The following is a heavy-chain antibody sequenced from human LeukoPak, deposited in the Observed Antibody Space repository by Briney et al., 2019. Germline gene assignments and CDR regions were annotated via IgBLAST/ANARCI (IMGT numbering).Heavy chain of an antibody. Sequence: PGGSLRLSCAVSGFTFSSYAMSWVRQAPGKGLEWVSAISTSGDRTYYADSVKGRFTISRDSSKNTLYMQMNSLRAEDTAVYYCAKDYLGSSYAFDVWGQGTMVTVSS. CDR2: ISTSGDRT. D-gene: IGHD6-13*01. CDR3: AKDYLGSSYAFDV. V-gene: IGHV3-23*01. CDR1: GFTFSSYA. J-gene: IGHJ3*01.